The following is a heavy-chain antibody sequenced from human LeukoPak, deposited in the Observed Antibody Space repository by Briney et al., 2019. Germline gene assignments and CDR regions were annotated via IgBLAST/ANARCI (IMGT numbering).Heavy chain of an antibody. J-gene: IGHJ6*02. CDR3: ASVEVPAANYYGMDV. CDR1: GFTFSSYS. V-gene: IGHV3-48*01. Sequence: PGGSLRLSCAASGFTFSSYSMNWVRQAPGKGLEWVSHITASGTAMFYADSVKGRFTISRDNAKNSLYLQMNSLRAEDTAVYYCASVEVPAANYYGMDVWGQGTTVTVSS. CDR2: ITASGTAM. D-gene: IGHD2-2*01.